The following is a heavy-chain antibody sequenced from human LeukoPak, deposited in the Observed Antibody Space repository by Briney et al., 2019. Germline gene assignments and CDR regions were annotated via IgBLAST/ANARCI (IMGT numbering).Heavy chain of an antibody. CDR3: AGGSGWLISN. CDR2: IKQDGSAE. J-gene: IGHJ4*02. CDR1: GFIFSSYW. Sequence: GGSLRLSCAASGFIFSSYWMAWVRQAPGKGLEWVANIKQDGSAENYVDSVQGRFTISRDNAEKALYLQMNSLRAEDTVMYYCAGGSGWLISNWGQGTLVTVSS. V-gene: IGHV3-7*01. D-gene: IGHD3-3*02.